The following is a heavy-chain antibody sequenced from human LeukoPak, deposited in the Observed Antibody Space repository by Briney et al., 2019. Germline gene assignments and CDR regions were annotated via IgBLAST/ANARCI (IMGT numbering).Heavy chain of an antibody. D-gene: IGHD3-22*01. CDR3: AKGSYYYDSADYFDY. J-gene: IGHJ4*02. CDR1: GGSISSRSYY. Sequence: SETLSLTCTVSGGSISSRSYYWGWIRQPPGKGLEWIGSIYYSGSTYYNPSLKSRVTISVDTSKNQFSLKLSSVTAADTAVYHCAKGSYYYDSADYFDYWGQGTLVTVSS. V-gene: IGHV4-39*01. CDR2: IYYSGST.